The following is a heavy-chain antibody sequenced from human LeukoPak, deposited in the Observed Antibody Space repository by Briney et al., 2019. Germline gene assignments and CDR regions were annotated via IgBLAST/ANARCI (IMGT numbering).Heavy chain of an antibody. D-gene: IGHD3-10*01. CDR1: GFTFSSYG. CDR3: AKVGLVYYGSGSATYFDY. Sequence: PGGSLRLSCAASGFTFSSYGMHWVRQAPGKGLEWGAVISYDGSNKYYADSVKGRFTISRDNSKNTLYLQMNSLRAEDTAVYYCAKVGLVYYGSGSATYFDYSGQGTLVTVSS. J-gene: IGHJ4*02. CDR2: ISYDGSNK. V-gene: IGHV3-30*18.